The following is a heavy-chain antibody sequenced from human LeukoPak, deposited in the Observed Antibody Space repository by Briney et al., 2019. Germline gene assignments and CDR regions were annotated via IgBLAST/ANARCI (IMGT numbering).Heavy chain of an antibody. CDR1: GYTFTNYG. V-gene: IGHV1-18*01. Sequence: ASVKVSCKASGYTFTNYGINWVRQAPGQGLEWMGWISTNNGNTHDAQKFKGRVTMTTDTSTSTAYLELRSLISDDTAVYYCVRSGFEDYWGQGTLVTVSA. D-gene: IGHD1-26*01. J-gene: IGHJ4*02. CDR3: VRSGFEDY. CDR2: ISTNNGNT.